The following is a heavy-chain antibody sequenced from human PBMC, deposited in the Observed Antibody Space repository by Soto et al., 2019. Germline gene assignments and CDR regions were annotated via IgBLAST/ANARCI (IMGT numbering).Heavy chain of an antibody. Sequence: GGSLRLSCAASGFTFSSYSMNWVRQAPGKGLEWVSSISSSSSYIYYADSVKGRFTISRDNAKNSLYLQMNSLRAEDTAVYYCAVDMITFGGEVDYWGQGTLVTVSS. J-gene: IGHJ4*02. D-gene: IGHD3-16*01. CDR2: ISSSSSYI. CDR3: AVDMITFGGEVDY. CDR1: GFTFSSYS. V-gene: IGHV3-21*01.